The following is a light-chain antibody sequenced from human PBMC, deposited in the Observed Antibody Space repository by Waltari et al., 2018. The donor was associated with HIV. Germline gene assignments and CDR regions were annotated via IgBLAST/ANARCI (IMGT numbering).Light chain of an antibody. V-gene: IGKV3-20*01. J-gene: IGKJ2*01. Sequence: ELVLTQSPGTLSLSVGERATLSRRASQSVRTSNVAWLQQRPGQAPRLLIYGASNRAADILDRFTGSGSGTDFTRTISRVEPEDFAVYYCQQYGHSHNFGQGTKLEIK. CDR3: QQYGHSHN. CDR1: QSVRTSN. CDR2: GAS.